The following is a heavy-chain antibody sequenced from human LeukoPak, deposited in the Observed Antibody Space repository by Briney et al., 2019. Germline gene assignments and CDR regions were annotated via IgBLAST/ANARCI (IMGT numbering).Heavy chain of an antibody. V-gene: IGHV1-8*01. CDR1: GYTFTSYD. CDR3: AGLFWSGYNYYYGMDV. Sequence: ASVKVSCKASGYTFTSYDINWVRQATAQGLEWMGWMNPNSGNTGYAQKFQGRVTMTRNTSISTAYMELSSLRSEDTAVYYCAGLFWSGYNYYYGMDVWGQGTTVTVSS. CDR2: MNPNSGNT. D-gene: IGHD3-3*01. J-gene: IGHJ6*02.